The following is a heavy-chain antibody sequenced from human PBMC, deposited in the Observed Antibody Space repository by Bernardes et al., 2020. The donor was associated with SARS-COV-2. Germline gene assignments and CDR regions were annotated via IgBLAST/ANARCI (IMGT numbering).Heavy chain of an antibody. CDR3: SSRHSSFTFYGLDF. V-gene: IGHV1-2*02. D-gene: IGHD6-19*01. CDR1: GYTFTDFY. J-gene: IGHJ4*02. Sequence: ASVKVSCKTSGYTFTDFYVHWLRQAPGQRLEWMGWIDPKSGGTNYEQKFQGRVTMTRDASSSTVYMELNWLRVDDTAMYYCSSRHSSFTFYGLDFWGQGTLVTVSS. CDR2: IDPKSGGT.